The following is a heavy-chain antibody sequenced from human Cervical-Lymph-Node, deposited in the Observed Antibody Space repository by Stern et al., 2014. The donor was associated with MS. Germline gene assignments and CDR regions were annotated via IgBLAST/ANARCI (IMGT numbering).Heavy chain of an antibody. CDR2: ISAYNGTT. CDR1: GYTFTSYG. J-gene: IGHJ3*02. D-gene: IGHD2-15*01. V-gene: IGHV1-18*01. Sequence: VQLVQSGAEVKKPGASVKVSCKASGYTFTSYGISWVRQAPGQGLEWMGWISAYNGTTNYAQKLQGRVPITTDSSTSTTFMELGSLISDGTAVYYCARGLLGSENAFDIWGQGTMVTVSS. CDR3: ARGLLGSENAFDI.